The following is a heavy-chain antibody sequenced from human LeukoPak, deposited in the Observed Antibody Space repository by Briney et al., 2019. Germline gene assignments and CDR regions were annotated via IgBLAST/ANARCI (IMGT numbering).Heavy chain of an antibody. CDR3: ARAASITGTTGSAYVPLGSYWFDP. Sequence: SETLSLTCTVSGGSISSSSYYWGWIRQPPGKGLEWIGEINHSGSTNYNPSLKSRVTISVDTSKNQFSLKLSSVTAADTAVYYCARAASITGTTGSAYVPLGSYWFDPWGQGTLVTVSS. J-gene: IGHJ5*02. D-gene: IGHD1-7*01. CDR2: INHSGST. CDR1: GGSISSSSYY. V-gene: IGHV4-39*07.